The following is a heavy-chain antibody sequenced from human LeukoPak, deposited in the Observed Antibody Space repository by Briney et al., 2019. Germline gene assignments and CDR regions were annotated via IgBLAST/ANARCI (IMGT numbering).Heavy chain of an antibody. Sequence: SETLSLTCTVFGGSISSSSYYWGWIRQPPGKGLEWIGSIYYSGSTYYNPSLKSRVTISVDTSKNQFSLKLSSVTAADTAVYYCARHVRGGGPIYYFDYWGQGTLVTVSS. CDR2: IYYSGST. J-gene: IGHJ4*02. D-gene: IGHD3-10*02. V-gene: IGHV4-39*01. CDR3: ARHVRGGGPIYYFDY. CDR1: GGSISSSSYY.